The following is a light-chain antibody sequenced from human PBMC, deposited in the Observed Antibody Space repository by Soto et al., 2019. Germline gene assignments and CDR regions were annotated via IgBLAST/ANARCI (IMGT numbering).Light chain of an antibody. CDR1: SSDVGGYNY. Sequence: QSALTQPAAVSGSPGQSITISCTGTSSDVGGYNYVSWYQQHPGKAPELMIYEVSNRPSGVSNRFSGSKSGKTASLTISELQAEDEADYYCSSYTSSSTPYVVGTGTKLTVL. V-gene: IGLV2-14*01. J-gene: IGLJ1*01. CDR3: SSYTSSSTPYV. CDR2: EVS.